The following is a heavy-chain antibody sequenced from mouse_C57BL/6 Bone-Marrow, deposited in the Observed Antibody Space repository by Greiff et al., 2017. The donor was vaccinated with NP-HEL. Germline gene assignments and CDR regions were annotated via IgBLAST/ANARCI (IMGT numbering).Heavy chain of an antibody. CDR3: AREGGLSYFDY. CDR2: IYPGDGDT. Sequence: QVQLQQSGPELVKPGSSVKLSCKASGYAFSSSWMNWVKQRPGKGLEWIGRIYPGDGDTNYNGKFKGKATLTADKSSSTAYMQLSSLTSEDSAVYFCAREGGLSYFDYWGQGTTLTVSS. CDR1: GYAFSSSW. V-gene: IGHV1-82*01. D-gene: IGHD3-1*01. J-gene: IGHJ2*01.